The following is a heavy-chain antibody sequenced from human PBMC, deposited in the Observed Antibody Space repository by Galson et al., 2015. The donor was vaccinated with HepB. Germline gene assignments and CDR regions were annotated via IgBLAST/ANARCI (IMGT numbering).Heavy chain of an antibody. J-gene: IGHJ6*01. CDR1: GYTFTNYA. CDR3: ARVAAIYYYNSSYYYYYYGMEV. Sequence: SVKVSCKASGYTFTNYAMNWVRQAPGRGLEWLGWINTNTGNPTYAQGFTGRFVFSLDASVNTAYLQISSLKAEDSAFYYCARVAAIYYYNSSYYYYYYGMEVWGQGTTVTVSS. CDR2: INTNTGNP. V-gene: IGHV7-4-1*02. D-gene: IGHD3-22*01.